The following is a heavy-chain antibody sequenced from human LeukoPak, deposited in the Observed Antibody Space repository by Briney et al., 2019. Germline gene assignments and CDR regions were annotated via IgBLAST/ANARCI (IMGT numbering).Heavy chain of an antibody. Sequence: EPSETLSLTCTVSGGSISSYYWSWIRQTPGKGLEWIGYIYYSGSTKYNPSLKSRVTISVDASKTQFSLKLNSVTAADTAVYYCARGSRELYYFDYWGQGTLVTVSS. D-gene: IGHD1-7*01. CDR1: GGSISSYY. V-gene: IGHV4-59*01. J-gene: IGHJ4*02. CDR2: IYYSGST. CDR3: ARGSRELYYFDY.